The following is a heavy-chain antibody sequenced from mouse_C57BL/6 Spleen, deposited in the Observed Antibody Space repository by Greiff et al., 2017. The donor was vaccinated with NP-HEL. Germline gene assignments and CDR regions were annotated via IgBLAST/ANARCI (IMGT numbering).Heavy chain of an antibody. CDR1: GFTFTDYY. J-gene: IGHJ4*01. V-gene: IGHV7-3*01. Sequence: EVMLVESGGGLVQPGGSLSLSCAASGFTFTDYYMSWVRQPPGKALEWLGFIRNKANGYTTEYSASVKGRFTISRDNSQSILYLQMNALRAEDSATYYCARDSTGRAMDYWGQGTSVTVSA. D-gene: IGHD4-1*02. CDR3: ARDSTGRAMDY. CDR2: IRNKANGYTT.